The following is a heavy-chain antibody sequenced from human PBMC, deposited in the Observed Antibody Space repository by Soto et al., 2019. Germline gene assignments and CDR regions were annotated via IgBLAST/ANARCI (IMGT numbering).Heavy chain of an antibody. CDR2: ISGSGGST. CDR3: AKDLTGIYYYYGMDV. V-gene: IGHV3-23*04. CDR1: GFTFSSYG. Sequence: VQLVESGGGVVQPGRSLRLSCAASGFTFSSYGMHWVRQAPGKGLEWVSAISGSGGSTYYADSVKGRFTISRDNSKNTLYLQMNSLRAEDTAVYYCAKDLTGIYYYYGMDVWGQGTTVTVSS. D-gene: IGHD7-27*01. J-gene: IGHJ6*02.